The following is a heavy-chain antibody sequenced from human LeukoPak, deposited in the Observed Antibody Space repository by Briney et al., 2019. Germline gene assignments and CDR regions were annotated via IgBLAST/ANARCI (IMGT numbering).Heavy chain of an antibody. Sequence: ASVKVSCKASGDTFTSYGISWVRQTPGQGLEWMGIINPSGGSTSYAQKFQGRVTMTRDTSTSTVYMELSSLRSEDTAVYYCARAALPRNYYDFWSGNFDYWGQGTLVTVSS. D-gene: IGHD3-3*01. V-gene: IGHV1-46*01. CDR3: ARAALPRNYYDFWSGNFDY. CDR1: GDTFTSYG. CDR2: INPSGGST. J-gene: IGHJ4*02.